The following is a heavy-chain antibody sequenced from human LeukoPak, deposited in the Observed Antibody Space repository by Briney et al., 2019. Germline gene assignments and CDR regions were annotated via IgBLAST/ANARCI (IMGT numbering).Heavy chain of an antibody. Sequence: ASVKVSCKASGYTFTSYGISWVRQAPGQGLEWMGWISAYNGNTNYAQKVQGRVTMTTDTSTSTAYMELRSLRSDDTAMYYCARGSSIVGSWGYFDYWGQGTLVAVSS. D-gene: IGHD2-15*01. CDR3: ARGSSIVGSWGYFDY. CDR2: ISAYNGNT. CDR1: GYTFTSYG. V-gene: IGHV1-18*01. J-gene: IGHJ4*02.